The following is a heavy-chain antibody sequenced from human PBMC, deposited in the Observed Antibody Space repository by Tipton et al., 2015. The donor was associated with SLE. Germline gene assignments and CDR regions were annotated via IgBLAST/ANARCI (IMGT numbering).Heavy chain of an antibody. CDR3: ARLRMGNWYFDL. D-gene: IGHD7-27*01. CDR2: IFYSGST. CDR1: GDSISSSSHD. J-gene: IGHJ2*01. Sequence: LRLSCTVSGDSISSSSHDWAWIRQPPGKGLEWIGNIFYSGSTYYTPSLKSRLTISVDTSKSQFSLRLSSVTAADTAVYFCARLRMGNWYFDLRGRGTLVTVSS. V-gene: IGHV4-39*07.